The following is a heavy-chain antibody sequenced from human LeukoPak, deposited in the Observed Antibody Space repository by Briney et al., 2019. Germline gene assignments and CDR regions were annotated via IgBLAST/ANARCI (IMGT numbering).Heavy chain of an antibody. CDR1: GFTFSSYW. V-gene: IGHV3-7*01. CDR3: ARGRGAHYYYYYMDV. Sequence: GGSLRLSCAASGFTFSSYWMSWVRQAPGKGLEWVANIKQDGSEKYYVDSVKGRFTISRDNAKNSLYLQMNSLRAEDTAVYYCARGRGAHYYYYYMDVWGKGTAVTVSS. CDR2: IKQDGSEK. D-gene: IGHD1-26*01. J-gene: IGHJ6*03.